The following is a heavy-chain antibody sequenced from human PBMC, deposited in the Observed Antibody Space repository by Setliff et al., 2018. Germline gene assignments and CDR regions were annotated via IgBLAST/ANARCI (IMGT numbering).Heavy chain of an antibody. CDR3: ASNALPHYDYSNYEGLYDYYYYRDV. J-gene: IGHJ6*03. CDR1: GGSISSGSYY. V-gene: IGHV4-61*09. D-gene: IGHD4-4*01. CDR2: IYTSGST. Sequence: SETLSLTCTVSGGSISSGSYYWSWIRQPAGKGLEWIGHIYTSGSTNHSPSLKSRVTISVDTSKNQFSLKLSSVTAADTAVYYCASNALPHYDYSNYEGLYDYYYYRDVWGKGTTVTVSS.